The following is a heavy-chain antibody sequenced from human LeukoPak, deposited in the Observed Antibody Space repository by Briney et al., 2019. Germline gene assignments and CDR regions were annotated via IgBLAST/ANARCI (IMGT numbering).Heavy chain of an antibody. J-gene: IGHJ6*03. Sequence: PSETLSLTCTVSGGSISSYYWSWIRQPPGKGLEWIGYIYYSGSTNYNPSLKSRVTISVDTSKNQFSLKLSSVTAADTAVYYCATGPGIAAAATGYYYYYYMDVWGKGTTVTVSS. CDR1: GGSISSYY. D-gene: IGHD6-13*01. CDR3: ATGPGIAAAATGYYYYYYMDV. CDR2: IYYSGST. V-gene: IGHV4-59*12.